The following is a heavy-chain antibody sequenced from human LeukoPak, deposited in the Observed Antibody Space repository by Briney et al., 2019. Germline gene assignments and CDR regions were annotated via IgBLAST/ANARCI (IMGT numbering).Heavy chain of an antibody. CDR1: GGSISSYY. CDR2: IYYSGST. J-gene: IGHJ4*02. D-gene: IGHD3-10*01. V-gene: IGHV4-59*01. CDR3: ARNRFGDYPDY. Sequence: SETLSLTCTVSGGSISSYYGSWIRQPPGKGLEWIGYIYYSGSTNYNPSLKSRVTISVDTSKNQFSLKLSSVTAADTAVYYCARNRFGDYPDYWGQGTLVTVSS.